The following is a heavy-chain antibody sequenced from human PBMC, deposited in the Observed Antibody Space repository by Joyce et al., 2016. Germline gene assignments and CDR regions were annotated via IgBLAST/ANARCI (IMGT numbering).Heavy chain of an antibody. CDR2: ISYDGSNK. CDR3: VKDRALRYFAYFDY. V-gene: IGHV3-30*18. Sequence: QVQLVESGGGVVKPGRSLRLSCAASGFNFSTYGIHWVRQATGRGLEWVAVISYDGSNKYYADSVKGRFTISRDNSKNTLYLQMNSLRTEDTAAYYCVKDRALRYFAYFDYWGQRTLVTVSS. D-gene: IGHD3-9*01. J-gene: IGHJ4*02. CDR1: GFNFSTYG.